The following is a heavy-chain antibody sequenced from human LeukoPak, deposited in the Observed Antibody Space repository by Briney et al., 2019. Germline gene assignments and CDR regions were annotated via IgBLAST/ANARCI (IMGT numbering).Heavy chain of an antibody. D-gene: IGHD3-3*01. CDR1: GGSISSSSYY. V-gene: IGHV4-39*07. J-gene: IGHJ4*02. CDR3: ARFGDGYLDY. CDR2: IYYSGST. Sequence: SETLSLTCTVSGGSISSSSYYWGWIRQPPGKGLEWIGSIYYSGSTYYNPSLKSRVTISVDTSKNQFSLKLSSVTAADTAVYYCARFGDGYLDYWGQGTLVTVSS.